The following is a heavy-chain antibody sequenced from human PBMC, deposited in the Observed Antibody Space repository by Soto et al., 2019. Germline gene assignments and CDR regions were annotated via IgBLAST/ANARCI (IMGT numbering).Heavy chain of an antibody. V-gene: IGHV4-30-4*01. CDR3: ARGQNIRLSTTPPGYFQH. D-gene: IGHD3-3*02. CDR1: GGSITSGDYF. J-gene: IGHJ1*01. Sequence: QVQLQESGPGLVKPSQTLSLTCTVSGGSITSGDYFWSWIRQSPGKGLEWIGYIFDSGSTYYTPSLKSRSTISVDTSNNQFSLKLSSVTAADTAVYYCARGQNIRLSTTPPGYFQHWGQGTLVTVSS. CDR2: IFDSGST.